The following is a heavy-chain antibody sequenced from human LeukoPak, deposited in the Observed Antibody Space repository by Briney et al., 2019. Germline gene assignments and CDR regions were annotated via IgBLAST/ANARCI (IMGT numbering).Heavy chain of an antibody. Sequence: GSLRLSCAASGFTLSSYAMSWVRQAPGKGLEWVSAISGSGGSTYYADSVKGRFTISRDNAKNTLYLQMNSLRAEDTAVYYCAKDVIVAVARVTKYFQHWGQGTLVTVSS. CDR3: AKDVIVAVARVTKYFQH. J-gene: IGHJ1*01. CDR1: GFTLSSYA. D-gene: IGHD2-15*01. CDR2: ISGSGGST. V-gene: IGHV3-23*01.